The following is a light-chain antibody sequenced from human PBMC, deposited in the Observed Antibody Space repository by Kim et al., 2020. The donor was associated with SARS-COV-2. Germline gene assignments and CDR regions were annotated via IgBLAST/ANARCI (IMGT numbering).Light chain of an antibody. CDR3: QQYDSYPLT. CDR1: QDISHY. V-gene: IGKV1-16*01. Sequence: DIQITQSPSSLSASIGDRVTITCRASQDISHYLAWFQQKPGQAPKPLMRAASNLESGVPSRFSGSGSGTDFTLTISSLQPEDFATYYCQQYDSYPLTFGPGTKVDIK. J-gene: IGKJ3*01. CDR2: AAS.